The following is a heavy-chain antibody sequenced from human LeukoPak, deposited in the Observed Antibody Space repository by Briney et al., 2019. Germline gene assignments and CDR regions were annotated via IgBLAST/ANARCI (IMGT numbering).Heavy chain of an antibody. V-gene: IGHV4-59*01. D-gene: IGHD3-10*01. CDR1: GGSISSYY. CDR3: ARGITMVRGVPSFDY. Sequence: PSETLSLTCTVSGGSISSYYWSWIRQPPGKGLEWIGYIYYSGSTNYNPSLKSRVTISVDTSKNQFSLKLSSVTAADTAVYYCARGITMVRGVPSFDYWGQGTLVTVSS. J-gene: IGHJ4*02. CDR2: IYYSGST.